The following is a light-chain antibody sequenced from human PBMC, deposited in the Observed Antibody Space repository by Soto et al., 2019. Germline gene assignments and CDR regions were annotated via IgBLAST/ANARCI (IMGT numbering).Light chain of an antibody. J-gene: IGLJ2*01. CDR2: EVS. CDR3: SSYAGSNNLGV. CDR1: SSDLGGYNY. Sequence: QSALTQPPSASGSPGQSITISCTGTSSDLGGYNYVSWYQQHPGKAPQLMIYEVSKRPSGVPDRFSGSKSGNTASLTVSGLQAEDEADYYCSSYAGSNNLGVFGGGTKLTVL. V-gene: IGLV2-8*01.